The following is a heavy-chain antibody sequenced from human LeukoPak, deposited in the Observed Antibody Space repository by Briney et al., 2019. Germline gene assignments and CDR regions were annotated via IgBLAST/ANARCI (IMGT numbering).Heavy chain of an antibody. CDR3: ARVCGGDCYSVFDP. CDR1: GYTFTGYY. D-gene: IGHD2-21*02. V-gene: IGHV1-2*02. CDR2: VNPNNGDT. J-gene: IGHJ5*02. Sequence: ASVKVSCKASGYTFTGYYMHWVRQAPGQGLEWVGWVNPNNGDTKFAQRFQGRVTMTRDTSISTAYMELSSVRSDDTAVYYCARVCGGDCYSVFDPWGQGTLVTVSS.